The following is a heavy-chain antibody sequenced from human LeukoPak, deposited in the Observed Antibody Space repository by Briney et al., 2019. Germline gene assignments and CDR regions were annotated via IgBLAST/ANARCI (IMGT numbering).Heavy chain of an antibody. Sequence: GGSLRLSCAASGFTFSSYGMHWVRQAPGKGLEWVAFIRYDGSNKYYADSVKGRFTVSRDNSKNTLYLQMDSLRAEDTAVYYCAKDDYDYAWGSYRPDYWGQGTLVTVSS. V-gene: IGHV3-30*02. D-gene: IGHD3-16*02. CDR2: IRYDGSNK. CDR1: GFTFSSYG. CDR3: AKDDYDYAWGSYRPDY. J-gene: IGHJ4*02.